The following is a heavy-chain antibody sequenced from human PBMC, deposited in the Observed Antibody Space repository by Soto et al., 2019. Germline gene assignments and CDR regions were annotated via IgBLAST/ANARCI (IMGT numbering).Heavy chain of an antibody. V-gene: IGHV3-33*08. J-gene: IGHJ4*02. CDR2: MHTGGNEK. CDR1: GFTFSYYG. CDR3: ARDADTTGHYSHFDL. D-gene: IGHD3-9*01. Sequence: QVQLVESGGGVVQPGGSLRLSCAASGFTFSYYGFHWVRQAPGKGLEWVAVMHTGGNEKYYVDSVKGRFTVSRDDSRNIVDREMSGLMDEDTAEYFCARDADTTGHYSHFDLWGRGARVAVS.